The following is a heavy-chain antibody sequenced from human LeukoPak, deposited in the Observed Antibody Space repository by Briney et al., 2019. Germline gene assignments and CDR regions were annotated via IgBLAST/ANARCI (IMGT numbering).Heavy chain of an antibody. CDR3: ARGTYGGNSGDTFDI. V-gene: IGHV7-4-1*02. CDR1: GGSFSTYV. J-gene: IGHJ3*02. CDR2: INTDTGNP. D-gene: IGHD4-23*01. Sequence: ASVKVSCKGSGGSFSTYVISWVRQAPGQGLEWMGWINTDTGNPTYAQGFTGRFVFSLDTSVSTAYLQISSLKAEDTAVYYCARGTYGGNSGDTFDIWGQGTMVTVSS.